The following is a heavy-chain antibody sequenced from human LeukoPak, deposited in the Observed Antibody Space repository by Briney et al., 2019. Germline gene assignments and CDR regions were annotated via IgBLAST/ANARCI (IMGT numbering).Heavy chain of an antibody. J-gene: IGHJ4*02. CDR2: ISRSSTYT. Sequence: GGSLRLSCAASGFTFSSYAMSWVRQAPGKGLEWVSYISRSSTYTNYADSVRGRFTISRDNAKNSLYLQMNSLRAEDTAVYYCARDLYKSYSAHYFDYWGQGTLVTVSS. CDR1: GFTFSSYA. D-gene: IGHD4/OR15-4a*01. V-gene: IGHV3-21*05. CDR3: ARDLYKSYSAHYFDY.